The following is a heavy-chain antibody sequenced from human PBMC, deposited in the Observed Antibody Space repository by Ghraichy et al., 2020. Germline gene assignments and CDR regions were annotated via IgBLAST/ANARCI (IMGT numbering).Heavy chain of an antibody. J-gene: IGHJ3*02. V-gene: IGHV1-18*04. Sequence: ASVKVSCKASGYTFTSYGISWVRQAPGQGLEWMGWISAYNGNTNYAQKLQGRVTMTTDTSTSTAYMELRSLRSDDTAVYYCARDYYDSSGYSRYGGAFDIWGQGTMVTVSS. CDR3: ARDYYDSSGYSRYGGAFDI. CDR2: ISAYNGNT. CDR1: GYTFTSYG. D-gene: IGHD3-22*01.